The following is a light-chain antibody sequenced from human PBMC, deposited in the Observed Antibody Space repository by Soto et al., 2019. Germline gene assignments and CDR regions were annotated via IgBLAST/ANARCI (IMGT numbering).Light chain of an antibody. CDR1: QSISNW. CDR3: QQYTNYPWT. Sequence: DIQMTQSPSTLPASVGDRVTITCRASQSISNWLAWYQQKPGKAPKLLIYDASSLESGVPSRFSGSGSGTEFTLTISRLQPDDFATYYCQQYTNYPWTFGQGTKVDIK. J-gene: IGKJ1*01. CDR2: DAS. V-gene: IGKV1-5*01.